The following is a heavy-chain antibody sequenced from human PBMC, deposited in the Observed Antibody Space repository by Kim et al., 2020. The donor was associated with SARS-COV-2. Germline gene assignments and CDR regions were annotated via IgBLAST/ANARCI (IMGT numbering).Heavy chain of an antibody. CDR1: GYTFTSYA. V-gene: IGHV7-4-1*02. CDR3: ARRPYGSGSSYWYFDR. J-gene: IGHJ2*01. D-gene: IGHD3-10*01. CDR2: INTNTGNP. Sequence: ASVKVSCKASGYTFTSYAINWLRRAPGQGLEWMGWINTNTGNPTYAQGFTGRFVFSLDTSVSTAYLQISSLNAEDTAVYYCARRPYGSGSSYWYFDRWGRGTLVTVSS.